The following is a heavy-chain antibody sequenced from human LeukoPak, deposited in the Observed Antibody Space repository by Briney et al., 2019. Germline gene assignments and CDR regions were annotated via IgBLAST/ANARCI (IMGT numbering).Heavy chain of an antibody. Sequence: PGTSLRLSCAASGFIFSGFEMHWVRQAPGKGLEWVADISHDGSYEDYADSVKGRFTISRDNAKNTLYLQMNSLRVEDTAVYYCARGPFGSCSSPSCYFFEYWGQGTLVIASS. D-gene: IGHD2-2*01. CDR3: ARGPFGSCSSPSCYFFEY. V-gene: IGHV3-30*04. CDR2: ISHDGSYE. J-gene: IGHJ4*02. CDR1: GFIFSGFE.